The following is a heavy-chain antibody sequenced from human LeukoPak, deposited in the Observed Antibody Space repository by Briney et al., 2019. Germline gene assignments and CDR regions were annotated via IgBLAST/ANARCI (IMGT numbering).Heavy chain of an antibody. Sequence: SETLSLTCTVSGGSISSYYWSWIRQPAGKGLEWIGRIYTSGSTTYNPSLKSRVTMSVDTSKNQFSLKLSSVTAADTAVYYCARDEGWYSYGFGFDYWGQGTLVTVSS. D-gene: IGHD5-18*01. CDR2: IYTSGST. CDR3: ARDEGWYSYGFGFDY. J-gene: IGHJ4*02. V-gene: IGHV4-4*07. CDR1: GGSISSYY.